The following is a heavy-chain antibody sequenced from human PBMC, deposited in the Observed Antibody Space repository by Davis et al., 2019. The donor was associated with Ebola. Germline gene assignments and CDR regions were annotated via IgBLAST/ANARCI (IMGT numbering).Heavy chain of an antibody. D-gene: IGHD1-1*01. CDR2: IYYSGST. J-gene: IGHJ6*02. V-gene: IGHV4-59*08. Sequence: SETLSLTCTVSGGSISSYYWSWIRQPPGKGLEWIGYIYYSGSTNYNPSLKSRVTISVDTSKNQFSLKLSSVTAADTAVYYCACEGPWSMDVWGQGTTVTVSS. CDR3: ACEGPWSMDV. CDR1: GGSISSYY.